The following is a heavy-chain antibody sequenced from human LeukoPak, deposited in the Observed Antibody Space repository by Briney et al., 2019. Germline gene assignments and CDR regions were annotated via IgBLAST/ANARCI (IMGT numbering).Heavy chain of an antibody. V-gene: IGHV1-18*01. J-gene: IGHJ4*02. D-gene: IGHD3-10*01. CDR1: GYTFTTFG. CDR3: ARELSYYGSGNYYQGRGYYFDY. Sequence: GASVKVSCKASGYTFTTFGISWVRQAPAQGLEWMGWISPYNGNTNYAEKVQGRVTMTTDTYTRTVFMELGSLTSDDTAVYYCARELSYYGSGNYYQGRGYYFDYWGQGTLLTASS. CDR2: ISPYNGNT.